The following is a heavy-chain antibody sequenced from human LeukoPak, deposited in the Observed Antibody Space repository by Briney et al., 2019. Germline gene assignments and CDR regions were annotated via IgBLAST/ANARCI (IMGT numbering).Heavy chain of an antibody. CDR3: EKDLGGSGDYRPY. D-gene: IGHD2-21*02. CDR2: ISGSDGST. J-gene: IGHJ4*02. CDR1: GFTFSSYA. V-gene: IGHV3-23*01. Sequence: GGSLRLSCAASGFTFSSYAMNWVRQAPGKGLEWVSAISGSDGSTYYADSVKGRFTISRDNSKNTLYLQMNSLSAEDTAVYYCEKDLGGSGDYRPYWGQGSVVTVSS.